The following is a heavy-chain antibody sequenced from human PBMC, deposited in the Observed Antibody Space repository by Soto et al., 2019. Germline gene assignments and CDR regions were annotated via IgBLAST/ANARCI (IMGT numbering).Heavy chain of an antibody. CDR3: ARDSGSRRAMGYFDF. D-gene: IGHD6-13*01. V-gene: IGHV3-74*01. CDR1: GFTFSNYW. CDR2: INSDGTRT. J-gene: IGHJ4*01. Sequence: GGSLRLACAASGFTFSNYWMHWVRQAPGKGLVWVSRINSDGTRTNYADSVKGRFTISRDNATNTLYLQMNSLRAEDTAMYYCARDSGSRRAMGYFDFWGQRALVTVSS.